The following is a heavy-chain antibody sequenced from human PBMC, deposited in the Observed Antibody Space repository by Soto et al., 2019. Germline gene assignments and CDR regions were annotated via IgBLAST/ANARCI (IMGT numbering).Heavy chain of an antibody. CDR3: AKEVGPFVEVPAAVDF. D-gene: IGHD2-2*01. V-gene: IGHV3-23*01. CDR2: ISGSGGST. CDR1: GFTFSSSA. J-gene: IGHJ4*02. Sequence: GGSLRLSSAASGFTFSSSAMSGVLQGPGKGLEWVSVISGSGGSTNYADSVKGRFTISRDNSKNTLYLQMKSLRAEDTAVYYCAKEVGPFVEVPAAVDFWGQGTLVTVSS.